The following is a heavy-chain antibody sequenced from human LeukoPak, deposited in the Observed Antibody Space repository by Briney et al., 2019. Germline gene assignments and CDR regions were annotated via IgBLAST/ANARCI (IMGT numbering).Heavy chain of an antibody. CDR1: GGSFSGYY. CDR3: ARGMSGSGTFQFDY. J-gene: IGHJ4*02. V-gene: IGHV4-34*01. D-gene: IGHD3-10*01. Sequence: SETLSLTCAVYGGSFSGYYWSWLRQPPGKGLEWIGEINHSGSTNYNPSLKSRVTISVDTSKNQFSLKLSSVTAADTAVYYCARGMSGSGTFQFDYWGQGTLVTVSS. CDR2: INHSGST.